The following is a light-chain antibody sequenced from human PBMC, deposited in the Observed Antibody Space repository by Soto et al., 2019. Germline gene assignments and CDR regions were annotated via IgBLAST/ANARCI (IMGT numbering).Light chain of an antibody. CDR2: GAS. J-gene: IGKJ4*01. CDR3: QQYGSSHLT. Sequence: TVLTQSPGTLSLSPGEGATLSCRAIQTVKNDYLAWYQQRRGLPPRLLIFGASGRATGIPDRFSGSGSGTDFTLTITRLEPEDFAVYYCQQYGSSHLTFGGGTKVDIK. CDR1: QTVKNDY. V-gene: IGKV3-20*01.